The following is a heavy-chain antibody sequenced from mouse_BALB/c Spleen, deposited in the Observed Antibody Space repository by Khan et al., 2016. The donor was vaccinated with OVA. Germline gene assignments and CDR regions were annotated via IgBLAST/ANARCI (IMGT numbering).Heavy chain of an antibody. CDR1: GYSITSDYA. CDR2: ISYSGST. D-gene: IGHD2-2*01. Sequence: QLEESGPGLVKPSQSLSLTCTVTGYSITSDYAWNWIRQFPGNKLEWMGYISYSGSTSYHPSLKSRISITRDTSKNQFFLQLNSVTTEDTATYYCARSIYYVYAYFDYGGQGTALTVSS. V-gene: IGHV3-2*02. CDR3: ARSIYYVYAYFDY. J-gene: IGHJ2*01.